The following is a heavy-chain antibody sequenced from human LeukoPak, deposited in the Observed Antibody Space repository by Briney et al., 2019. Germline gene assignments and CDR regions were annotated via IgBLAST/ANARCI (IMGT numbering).Heavy chain of an antibody. D-gene: IGHD2-2*01. J-gene: IGHJ4*02. CDR3: ATDTSTWPVDF. Sequence: ASVKVSCKVSGYTLNEVSMHWVRQAPGKGLEWVGTFDPEDGEAVYSQNFRGRVTMTEDTSTDTAYLELGGLRSEDTAVYYCATDTSTWPVDFWGQGTLVTVSS. V-gene: IGHV1-24*01. CDR1: GYTLNEVS. CDR2: FDPEDGEA.